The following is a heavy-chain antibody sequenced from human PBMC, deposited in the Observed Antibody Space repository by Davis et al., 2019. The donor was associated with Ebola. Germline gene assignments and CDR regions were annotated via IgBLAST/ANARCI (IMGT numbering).Heavy chain of an antibody. Sequence: LRLSCAASGFTFSSYWMSWIRQPPGKGLEWIGYIYHSGSTYYNPSLKSRVTISVDRSKNQFSLKLSSVTAADTAVYYCARGQWLLGGYFDYWGQGTLVTVSS. CDR3: ARGQWLLGGYFDY. CDR2: IYHSGST. CDR1: GFTFSSYW. V-gene: IGHV4-30-2*01. D-gene: IGHD3-22*01. J-gene: IGHJ4*02.